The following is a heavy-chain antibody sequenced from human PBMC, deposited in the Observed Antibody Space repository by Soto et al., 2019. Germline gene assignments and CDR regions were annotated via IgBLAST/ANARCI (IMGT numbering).Heavy chain of an antibody. CDR1: GGSISSGGYY. Sequence: PSGTLSLTFTVSGGSISSGGYYWSWIRQHPGKGLEWIGYIYYSGSTYYNPSLKSRVTISVDTSKNQFSLKLSSVTAADTAVYYCARIHSGYGDRNYYYYYYMDVWGKGTTVTVSS. J-gene: IGHJ6*03. CDR3: ARIHSGYGDRNYYYYYYMDV. D-gene: IGHD4-17*01. V-gene: IGHV4-31*03. CDR2: IYYSGST.